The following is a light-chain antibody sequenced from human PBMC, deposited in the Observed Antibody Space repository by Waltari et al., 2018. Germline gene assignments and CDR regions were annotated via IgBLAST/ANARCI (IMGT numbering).Light chain of an antibody. CDR2: AAS. CDR1: QGISSY. CDR3: LQHHNHLWT. V-gene: IGKV1-8*01. J-gene: IGKJ1*01. Sequence: AIRITQSPSSLSASTGDRVTITCRASQGISSYLAWYQQKPGKAPKLLIYAASTLQSGVPSRFSGSGSGTEFTLTISSLQPEDFATYYCLQHHNHLWTFGQGTKVEIK.